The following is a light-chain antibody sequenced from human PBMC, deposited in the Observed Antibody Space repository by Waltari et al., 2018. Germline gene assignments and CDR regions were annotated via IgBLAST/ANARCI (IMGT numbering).Light chain of an antibody. CDR1: YSDIGSYNY. J-gene: IGLJ2*01. CDR2: EVT. Sequence: QSALTQPASVSGSPGQSITISCTGTYSDIGSYNYVSWYQQHPGKAPKRMIYEVTNRPSGLSNRFSGSKSGNTASLTITELQAEDEADYYCSSYAGNDLVIFGGGTKLTVL. V-gene: IGLV2-14*01. CDR3: SSYAGNDLVI.